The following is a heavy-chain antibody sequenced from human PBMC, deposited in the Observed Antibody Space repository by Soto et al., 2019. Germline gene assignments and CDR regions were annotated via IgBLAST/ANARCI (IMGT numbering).Heavy chain of an antibody. J-gene: IGHJ6*02. Sequence: GASVKVSCKASGYTFTSYAMNWVRQAPGQGLEWMGWINTNTGNPTYAQGFTGRFVFSLDTSVSTAYLQICSLKAEDTAVYYCARDFSEGKAATPYYYYYGMDVWGQGT. CDR1: GYTFTSYA. V-gene: IGHV7-4-1*01. CDR3: ARDFSEGKAATPYYYYYGMDV. CDR2: INTNTGNP. D-gene: IGHD2-2*01.